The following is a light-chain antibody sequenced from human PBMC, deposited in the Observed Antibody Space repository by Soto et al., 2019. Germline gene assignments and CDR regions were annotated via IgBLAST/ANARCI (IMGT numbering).Light chain of an antibody. CDR1: QSVGSQ. V-gene: IGKV3-11*01. CDR2: DAS. CDR3: QQRSNWPWT. J-gene: IGKJ1*01. Sequence: EILLTQSPATLSLSPGERATLSCRASQSVGSQLARFQQKPGQTPRLLIYDASNRDTGIPARFSGSGSGTDFTVTISRLEPEDSEVYYCQQRSNWPWTFGQGTKVDIK.